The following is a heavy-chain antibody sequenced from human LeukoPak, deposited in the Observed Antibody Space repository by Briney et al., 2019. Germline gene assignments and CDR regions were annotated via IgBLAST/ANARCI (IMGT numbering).Heavy chain of an antibody. D-gene: IGHD3-3*01. V-gene: IGHV3-30-3*01. Sequence: GGSLRLSCAASGFTFSSYTMHWVRQAPDKGLEWVAVISYDGNNKYYADSVKGRFTISRDNSKNTLYLQMSSLRAEDTAVYYCARDSGYYDFWSGYYTPFDYWGQGTLVTVSS. CDR3: ARDSGYYDFWSGYYTPFDY. J-gene: IGHJ4*02. CDR2: ISYDGNNK. CDR1: GFTFSSYT.